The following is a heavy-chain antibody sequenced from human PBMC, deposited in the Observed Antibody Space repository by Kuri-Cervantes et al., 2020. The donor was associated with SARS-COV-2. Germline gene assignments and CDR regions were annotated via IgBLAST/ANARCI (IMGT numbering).Heavy chain of an antibody. V-gene: IGHV1-2*06. CDR2: INPNSGGT. D-gene: IGHD2-2*01. CDR3: ATAPAIVVVPAATNWFDP. CDR1: GYTLTELS. Sequence: ASVKVSCKVSGYTLTELSMHWVRQAPGKGLEWMGRINPNSGGTNYAQKFQGRVTMTRDTSISTAYMELSRLRSDDTAVYYCATAPAIVVVPAATNWFDPWGQGTLVTVSS. J-gene: IGHJ5*02.